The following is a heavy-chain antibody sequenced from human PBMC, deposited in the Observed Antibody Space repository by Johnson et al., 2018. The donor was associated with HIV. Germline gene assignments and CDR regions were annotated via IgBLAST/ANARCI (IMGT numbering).Heavy chain of an antibody. J-gene: IGHJ3*02. CDR1: GFTFSHYW. V-gene: IGHV3-74*01. CDR2: MNGDGSST. CDR3: AKAYNFVGVTGDGDFDI. Sequence: VQLVESGGGLVQRGGSLRLSCAASGFTFSHYWMHWVRQAPGTGLGWVSRMNGDGSSTTYADSVKGRFPIPRDNAKTSLYLQMNSLRAEDTARYYCAKAYNFVGVTGDGDFDIWGQGTMVTVSS. D-gene: IGHD3-16*01.